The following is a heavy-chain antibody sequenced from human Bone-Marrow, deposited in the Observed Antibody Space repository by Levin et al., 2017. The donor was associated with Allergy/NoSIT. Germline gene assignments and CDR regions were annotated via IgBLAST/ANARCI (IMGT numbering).Heavy chain of an antibody. CDR3: ARGGSSSSWFPNYYFDH. J-gene: IGHJ4*02. CDR2: INPKSGGT. V-gene: IGHV1-2*06. D-gene: IGHD6-13*01. CDR1: GYTFTENF. Sequence: ASVKVSCKPLGYTFTENFVHWVRRAPGQGLELMRRINPKSGGTFYVQKFQGRVTMTRDTSLTTVYMELSRLTSDDTAVYYCARGGSSSSWFPNYYFDHWGQGSPVTV.